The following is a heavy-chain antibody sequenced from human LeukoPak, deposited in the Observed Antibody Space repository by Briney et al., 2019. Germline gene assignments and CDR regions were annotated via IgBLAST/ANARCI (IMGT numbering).Heavy chain of an antibody. Sequence: SVKVSCKASGGTFSSYAISWVRQAPGQGLEWMGRIIPILGIANYAQKFQGRVTITADKSTSTAYMELSSLRSEDTAVYYCASPYYDSSGYYLRFDYWGQGTLVTVSS. CDR3: ASPYYDSSGYYLRFDY. CDR2: IIPILGIA. J-gene: IGHJ4*02. CDR1: GGTFSSYA. V-gene: IGHV1-69*04. D-gene: IGHD3-22*01.